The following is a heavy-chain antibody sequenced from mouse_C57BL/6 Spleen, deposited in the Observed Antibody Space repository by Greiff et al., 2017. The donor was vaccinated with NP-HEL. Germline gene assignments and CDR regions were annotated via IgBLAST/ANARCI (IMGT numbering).Heavy chain of an antibody. D-gene: IGHD1-1*01. CDR2: IDPNSGGT. CDR1: GFTFTSYW. J-gene: IGHJ2*01. Sequence: QVQLQQPGAELVKPGASVKLSCTASGFTFTSYWMHWVKQRPGRGLEWIGRIDPNSGGTKYNAKFQSKATLTVDKPSSTAYMQLSSLTSEDSAVYYCAREDYYGSSYPFDYWGKGTTLTVSS. V-gene: IGHV1-72*01. CDR3: AREDYYGSSYPFDY.